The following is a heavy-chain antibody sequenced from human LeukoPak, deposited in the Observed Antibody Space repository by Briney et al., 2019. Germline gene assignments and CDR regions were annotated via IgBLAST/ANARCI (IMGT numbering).Heavy chain of an antibody. CDR1: GFTFNNYA. D-gene: IGHD2-2*02. V-gene: IGHV3-23*01. Sequence: PGGSLRLSCAASGFTFNNYAMSWVRHTPGKGLEWFSVISGSGGSTDYADSVKGRFTISRDNSKNTLYLQMNSLRAEDTAVYYCAKAIRYCTSTSCYTSPYYGMDVWGQGTTVTVSS. CDR3: AKAIRYCTSTSCYTSPYYGMDV. J-gene: IGHJ6*02. CDR2: ISGSGGST.